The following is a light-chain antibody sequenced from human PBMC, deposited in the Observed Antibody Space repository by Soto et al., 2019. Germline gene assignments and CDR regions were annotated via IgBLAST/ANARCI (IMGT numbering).Light chain of an antibody. J-gene: IGKJ5*01. CDR2: GAS. V-gene: IGKV3-20*01. Sequence: EVVLTQSPATLSVSPGERATVSCRASQSLRSTSLAWYQQKPGQAPRLLMYGASNRATGIPDKFSGGGSGTDFTLTISSLEPEDFAVYYCQHYGGSPPITFGQGTRLEIK. CDR3: QHYGGSPPIT. CDR1: QSLRSTS.